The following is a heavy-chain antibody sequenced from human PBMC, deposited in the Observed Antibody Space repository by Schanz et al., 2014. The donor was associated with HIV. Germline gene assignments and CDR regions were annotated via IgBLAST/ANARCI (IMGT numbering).Heavy chain of an antibody. V-gene: IGHV3-23*04. Sequence: VQLVESGGGLIKPGRSLRLSCTASGFTFSSYAMSWVRQAPGKGLEWVSAITGSGGRTYYADSVNGRFTISRDNSKNTLYLQMTTLRIDDTAVYYCAKPEYDSRGNSQSHFDYWGQGTLVTVSS. CDR1: GFTFSSYA. J-gene: IGHJ4*02. D-gene: IGHD3-22*01. CDR3: AKPEYDSRGNSQSHFDY. CDR2: ITGSGGRT.